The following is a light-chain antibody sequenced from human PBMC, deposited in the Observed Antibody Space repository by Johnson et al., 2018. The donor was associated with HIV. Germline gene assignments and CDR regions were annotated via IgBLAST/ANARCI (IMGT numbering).Light chain of an antibody. CDR2: ENN. CDR3: GAWDSGLTAHFV. J-gene: IGLJ1*01. Sequence: QSVLTQPPSVSAAPGQKVTISCSGSSSNIGNNYVSWYQQLPGTAPKLLIYENNKRPSWIPDRFSASKSGTSATLDITGLQTGDEADYYCGAWDSGLTAHFVFGTGTRVTVL. V-gene: IGLV1-51*02. CDR1: SSNIGNNY.